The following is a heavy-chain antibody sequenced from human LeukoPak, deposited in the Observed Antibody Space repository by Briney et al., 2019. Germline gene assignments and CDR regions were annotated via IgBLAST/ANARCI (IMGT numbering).Heavy chain of an antibody. CDR3: ASSPSEWLLYGGNEYDN. D-gene: IGHD3-3*01. Sequence: PGGSLRLSCAASGFTFSSYSMNWVRQAPGKGLDWVSSISSSSSYIYYADSVKGRFTISRDNAKNSLYLRMNSLKAEDTAVYYCASSPSEWLLYGGNEYDNWGQGTLVTVSS. CDR2: ISSSSSYI. J-gene: IGHJ4*02. CDR1: GFTFSSYS. V-gene: IGHV3-21*01.